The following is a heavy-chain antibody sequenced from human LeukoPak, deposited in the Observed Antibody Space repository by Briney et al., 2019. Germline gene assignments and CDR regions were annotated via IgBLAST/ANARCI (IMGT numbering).Heavy chain of an antibody. V-gene: IGHV1-3*01. Sequence: ASVKVSCKASGYTFTSYAMHWVRQAPGQRLEWMGWINAGNGNTKYSQKFQGRVTITRDTSASTAYMELSSLRSEDTAVYYCARGRLGDYYYYGMDVWGQGTTVTVSS. CDR2: INAGNGNT. D-gene: IGHD4-17*01. J-gene: IGHJ6*02. CDR3: ARGRLGDYYYYGMDV. CDR1: GYTFTSYA.